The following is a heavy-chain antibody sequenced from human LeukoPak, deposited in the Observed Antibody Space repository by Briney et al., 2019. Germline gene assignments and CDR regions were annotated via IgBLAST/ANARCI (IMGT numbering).Heavy chain of an antibody. CDR2: ISWNSGSI. Sequence: GGSLRLSCAASGFTFDDYAMHWVRQAPGKGLEWVSGISWNSGSIGYADSVKGRFTISRDNPKNSLYLQMNSLRAEDTALYYCAKGLWFGEFHPFDYWGQGTLVTVSS. CDR3: AKGLWFGEFHPFDY. V-gene: IGHV3-9*01. D-gene: IGHD3-10*01. CDR1: GFTFDDYA. J-gene: IGHJ4*02.